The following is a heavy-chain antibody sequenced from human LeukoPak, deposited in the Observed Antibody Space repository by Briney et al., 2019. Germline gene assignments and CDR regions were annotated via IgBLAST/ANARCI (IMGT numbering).Heavy chain of an antibody. V-gene: IGHV4-31*03. D-gene: IGHD1-26*01. CDR2: IYYSGST. J-gene: IGHJ5*02. CDR3: AIGGAQRSEDWFDP. Sequence: PSQTLSLTCTVSGGSISSGGYYWSWIRQHPGKGLEWIGYIYYSGSTYYNPSLESRVTISVDTSKNQFSLKLSSVTAADTAVYYCAIGGAQRSEDWFDPWGQGTLVTVSS. CDR1: GGSISSGGYY.